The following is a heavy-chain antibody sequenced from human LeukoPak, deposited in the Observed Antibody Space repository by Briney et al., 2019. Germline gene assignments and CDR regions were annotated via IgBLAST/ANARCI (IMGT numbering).Heavy chain of an antibody. J-gene: IGHJ4*02. V-gene: IGHV4-59*01. CDR1: GGFNTHYY. D-gene: IGHD3-22*01. CDR2: FYHSGST. CDR3: ARGSSGYLFLFDY. Sequence: SETLSLTCSVSGGFNTHYYWSWIRQPPGKGLEWIGYFYHSGSTNYNPSLKSRVTISVDTSKNHFSLKLSSVTAADTAVYYCARGSSGYLFLFDYWGQGTLVTVSS.